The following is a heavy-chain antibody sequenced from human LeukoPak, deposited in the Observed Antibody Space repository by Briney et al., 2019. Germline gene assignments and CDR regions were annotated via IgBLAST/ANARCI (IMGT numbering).Heavy chain of an antibody. V-gene: IGHV4-59*01. J-gene: IGHJ3*01. CDR2: SHYSGST. D-gene: IGHD3-10*01. CDR3: ASVEEGSGSYFEVFDL. Sequence: PSETLSRTCTVSGGSSSSYYWSWIRQPPGNGREYIGYSHYSGSTNYNPSLKRRVALSVDTSKNQFSRKLSSLTAGDTAVSYCASVEEGSGSYFEVFDLWGQGTLVTVSS. CDR1: GGSSSSYY.